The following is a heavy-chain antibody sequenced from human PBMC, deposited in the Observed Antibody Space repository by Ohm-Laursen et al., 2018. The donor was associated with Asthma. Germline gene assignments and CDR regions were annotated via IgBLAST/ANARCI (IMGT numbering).Heavy chain of an antibody. CDR2: ISQDGSSE. Sequence: SLRLSCAASGFNFGTYGMHWVRQAPGKGPEWVAVISQDGSSEYYADSVKGRFTISRDNCKNTLYLQMSRLRTEDTAVYSCAKDFRDAFDAWGQGTMVTVSS. CDR3: AKDFRDAFDA. V-gene: IGHV3-30*18. CDR1: GFNFGTYG. J-gene: IGHJ3*01.